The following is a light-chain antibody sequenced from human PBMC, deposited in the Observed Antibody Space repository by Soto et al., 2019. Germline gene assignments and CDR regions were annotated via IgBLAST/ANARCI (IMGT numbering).Light chain of an antibody. CDR3: SSYAGSNTFV. Sequence: QSALTQPPSASGSPGQSVTISCTGTTSDVGGYKYVSWHQQHAGKAPKLILYEVNKRPSGVPDRFSGSKSGNTASLTVSGLQAEDGADYYCSSYAGSNTFVFGPGTKVT. CDR2: EVN. V-gene: IGLV2-8*01. CDR1: TSDVGGYKY. J-gene: IGLJ1*01.